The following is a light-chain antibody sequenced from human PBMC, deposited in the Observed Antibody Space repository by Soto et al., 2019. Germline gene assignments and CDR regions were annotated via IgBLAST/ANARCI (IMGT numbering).Light chain of an antibody. CDR3: SSYTSSSTLVV. V-gene: IGLV2-14*01. CDR1: SSDVGGYNY. Sequence: QSALTQPASVSGSPGQSITISCTGTSSDVGGYNYVSWYQQHPGKAPKLMIYDVSNRPSGVSXRFSGSKSGNTASLTISGXXXEDEAXXXXSSYTSSSTLVVFGGGTKVTVL. J-gene: IGLJ2*01. CDR2: DVS.